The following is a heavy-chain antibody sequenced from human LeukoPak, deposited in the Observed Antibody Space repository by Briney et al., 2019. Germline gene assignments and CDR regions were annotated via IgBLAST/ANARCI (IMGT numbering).Heavy chain of an antibody. CDR2: ISAYNGDT. J-gene: IGHJ6*02. V-gene: IGHV1-18*04. Sequence: ASVKVSCTASGYAFSSYGVSWLRQAPGQRLEWMGWISAYNGDTEYAQKLFGRVTMTTDTSTTTAYMELRSLTSEDTAVYYCARDGGVVVPAAQLELQPVYYYYGMDVWGQGTTVTVSS. CDR3: ARDGGVVVPAAQLELQPVYYYYGMDV. D-gene: IGHD2-2*01. CDR1: GYAFSSYG.